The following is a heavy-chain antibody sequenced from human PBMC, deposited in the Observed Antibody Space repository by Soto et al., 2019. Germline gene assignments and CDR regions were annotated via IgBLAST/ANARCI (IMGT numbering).Heavy chain of an antibody. D-gene: IGHD5-18*01. CDR1: GGTLRRYA. V-gene: IGHV1-69*06. J-gene: IGHJ4*02. CDR3: ARVLSSGYSYGDSDY. CDR2: IXPIXXTX. Sequence: GASLKWPCKGFGGTLRRYAISWGRHAPEQGIEWMGGIXPIXXTXXXXXKXXGRVTITADKSTSTAYMELSSLRSEDTAVYYCARVLSSGYSYGDSDYWGQGTLVTVSS.